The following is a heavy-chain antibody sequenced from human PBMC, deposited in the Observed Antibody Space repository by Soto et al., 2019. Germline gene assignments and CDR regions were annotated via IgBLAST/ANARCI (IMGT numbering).Heavy chain of an antibody. J-gene: IGHJ4*02. D-gene: IGHD1-26*01. CDR2: VRSDGDTT. CDR1: GFTFSSFG. Sequence: EVQVLESGGGLVQPGGSLRLSCAASGFTFSSFGMNWVRPAPGKGLEWVSGVRSDGDTTYNAESVKGRFTVSRDTSKNTVYLQMNSLRAEDTAVYYCAKGKGVGATPDGANCWGQGTPGTVSS. V-gene: IGHV3-23*01. CDR3: AKGKGVGATPDGANC.